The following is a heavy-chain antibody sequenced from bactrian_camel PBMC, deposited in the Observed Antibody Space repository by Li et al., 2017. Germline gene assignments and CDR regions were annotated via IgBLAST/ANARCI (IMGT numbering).Heavy chain of an antibody. CDR3: ATATDCRWTGYPTWTPAANY. J-gene: IGHJ4*01. Sequence: VQLVESGGGSVQVGGSLRLSCGASGYTDTYNHMGWLRQAPGKEREGIAAIYSGGGSTYYADSVKGRFTISRDKNTVYLQMNSLKPEDTAMYYCATATDCRWTGYPTWTPAANYWGQGTQVTVS. D-gene: IGHD1*01. CDR2: IYSGGGST. CDR1: GYTDTYNH. V-gene: IGHV3S40*01.